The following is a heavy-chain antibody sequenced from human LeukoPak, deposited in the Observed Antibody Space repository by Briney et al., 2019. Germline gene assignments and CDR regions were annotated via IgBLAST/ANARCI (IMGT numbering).Heavy chain of an antibody. Sequence: SETLSLTCAVYGGSFSGDYWSWIRQPPGKGLEWIGEINHSGSTNYNPSLKSRVTISVDTSKNQFSLKLSSVTAADTAVYYCARGLLYDSYYDYCGMDVWGQGTTVTVSS. CDR1: GGSFSGDY. CDR3: ARGLLYDSYYDYCGMDV. V-gene: IGHV4-34*01. J-gene: IGHJ6*02. CDR2: INHSGST. D-gene: IGHD3-22*01.